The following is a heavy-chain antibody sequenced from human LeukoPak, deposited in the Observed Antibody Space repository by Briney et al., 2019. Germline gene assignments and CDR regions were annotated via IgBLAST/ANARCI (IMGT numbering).Heavy chain of an antibody. D-gene: IGHD3-10*01. CDR2: MNPNSGNT. CDR3: ARGLVMGRAGPLGRGWFDP. CDR1: GYTFTSYD. Sequence: ASVKVSCKASGYTFTSYDINWARQATGQGLEWMGWMNPNSGNTGYAQKFQGRVTITRNTSISTAYMELSSLRSEDTAVYYCARGLVMGRAGPLGRGWFDPWGQGTLVTVSS. J-gene: IGHJ5*02. V-gene: IGHV1-8*03.